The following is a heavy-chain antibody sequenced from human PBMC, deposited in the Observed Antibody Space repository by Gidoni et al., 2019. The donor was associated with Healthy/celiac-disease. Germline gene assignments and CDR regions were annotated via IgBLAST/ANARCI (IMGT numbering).Heavy chain of an antibody. D-gene: IGHD3-22*01. Sequence: QVQLVESGGGVVQPGRSLRLSCAASGFTFSSYGMHWVRQAPGKGLEWVAVISYDGSNKYYADSVKGRFTISRDNSKNTVYLQMNSLRAEDTAVYYCAKERREATYYYDSSGYSGGAFDIWGQGTMVTVSS. CDR1: GFTFSSYG. CDR3: AKERREATYYYDSSGYSGGAFDI. J-gene: IGHJ3*02. CDR2: ISYDGSNK. V-gene: IGHV3-30*18.